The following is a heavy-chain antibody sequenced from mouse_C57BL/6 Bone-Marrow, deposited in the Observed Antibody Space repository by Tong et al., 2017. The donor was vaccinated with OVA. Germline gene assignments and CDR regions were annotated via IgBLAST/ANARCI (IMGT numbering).Heavy chain of an antibody. Sequence: EVQLQESGGGLVKHGGSLKLSCAASGFTFSDYGMHWVRQAPEKGLEWVAYISSGSSTIYYADTVKGRFTISRDNAKNTLFLQMTSLRSEDTAMYYCARRITRYFNFSGTVITDTVAS. CDR3: ARRITRYFNF. J-gene: IGHJ1*03. V-gene: IGHV5-17*01. CDR1: GFTFSDYG. CDR2: ISSGSSTI.